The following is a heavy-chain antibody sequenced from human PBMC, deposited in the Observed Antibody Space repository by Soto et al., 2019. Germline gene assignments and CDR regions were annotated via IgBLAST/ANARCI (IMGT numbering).Heavy chain of an antibody. J-gene: IGHJ4*02. CDR1: GFSLSTSGVG. D-gene: IGHD5-18*01. V-gene: IGHV2-5*02. CDR3: AHERDTAMAPDFDY. CDR2: IYWDDDK. Sequence: SGPTLVNPTHPLTLTCPFSGFSLSTSGVGVGWIRQPPGKALEWLALIYWDDDKRYSPSLKNRLTITKDTSKNQVVLTMTNMDPVDTATYYCAHERDTAMAPDFDYWGQGTLVTVSS.